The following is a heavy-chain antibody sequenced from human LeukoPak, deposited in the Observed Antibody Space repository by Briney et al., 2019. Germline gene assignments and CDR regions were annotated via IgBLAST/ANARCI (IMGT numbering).Heavy chain of an antibody. J-gene: IGHJ4*02. Sequence: SETLSLTCTVSGGSVSSGSYYWSWIRQPPGKRLEWIGDIYYSGSTNYNPSLKSRVTISVDTSKNQFSLKLSSVTAADTAVYYCARAAPYYYDSSGYYSDWGQGTLVTVSS. CDR2: IYYSGST. CDR1: GGSVSSGSYY. V-gene: IGHV4-61*01. CDR3: ARAAPYYYDSSGYYSD. D-gene: IGHD3-22*01.